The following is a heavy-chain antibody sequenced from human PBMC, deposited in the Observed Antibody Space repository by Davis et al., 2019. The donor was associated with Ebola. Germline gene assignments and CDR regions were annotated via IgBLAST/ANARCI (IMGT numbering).Heavy chain of an antibody. D-gene: IGHD3-9*01. Sequence: GESLKISCTGSGFTFSKYAMSWVRQAPGKALEWVSSISGTGGTTSCAESVKGRFTISRDDSKNTVYLQMSGLSGEDTAIYYCAKSIGGRYFDWVLKDWGQGTLVTVSS. CDR3: AKSIGGRYFDWVLKD. J-gene: IGHJ4*02. CDR2: ISGTGGTT. CDR1: GFTFSKYA. V-gene: IGHV3-23*01.